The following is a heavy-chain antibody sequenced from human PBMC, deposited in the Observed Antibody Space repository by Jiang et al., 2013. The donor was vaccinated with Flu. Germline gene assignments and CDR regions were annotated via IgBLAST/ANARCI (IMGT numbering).Heavy chain of an antibody. Sequence: KPTQTLTLTCTFSGFSLSTSGMCVSWIRQPPGKALEWLARIDWDDDKYYSTSLKTRLTISKDTSKNQVVLTMTNMDPVDTATYYCARTIVVVPAAIGSGLYYYYYGMDRLGQKGPRSPSPQ. V-gene: IGHV2-70*11. CDR2: IDWDDDK. J-gene: IGHJ6*04. CDR1: GFSLSTSGMC. CDR3: ARTIVVVPAAIGSGLYYYYYGMDR. D-gene: IGHD2-2*01.